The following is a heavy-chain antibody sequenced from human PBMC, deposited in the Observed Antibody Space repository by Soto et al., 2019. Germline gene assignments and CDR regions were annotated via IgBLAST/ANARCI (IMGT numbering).Heavy chain of an antibody. CDR1: GFTFSGSA. D-gene: IGHD3-3*01. CDR3: TLLSFTIFGVAPIDY. J-gene: IGHJ4*02. CDR2: IRSKANSYAT. Sequence: GSLRLSCAASGFTFSGSAMHWVRQASGKGLEWVGRIRSKANSYATAYAASVKGRFTISRDDSKNTAYLQMNSLKTDDTAVYYCTLLSFTIFGVAPIDYWGQGTLVTVSS. V-gene: IGHV3-73*01.